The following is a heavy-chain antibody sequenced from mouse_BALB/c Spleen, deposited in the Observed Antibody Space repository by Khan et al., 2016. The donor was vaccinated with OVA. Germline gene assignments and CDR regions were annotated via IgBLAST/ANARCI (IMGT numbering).Heavy chain of an antibody. CDR1: GYSITSGYA. CDR3: ARGNYYGYYFDY. CDR2: ISYSGGT. D-gene: IGHD1-1*01. J-gene: IGHJ2*01. V-gene: IGHV3-2*02. Sequence: DVKLQESGPGLVKPSQSLSLTCTVTGYSITSGYAWNWIRQFPGNKLEWMGYISYSGGTSYNPSLKSRISITRDTSKNQFFLQLKSVTTEDTATYYCARGNYYGYYFDYWGQGTTLTVSS.